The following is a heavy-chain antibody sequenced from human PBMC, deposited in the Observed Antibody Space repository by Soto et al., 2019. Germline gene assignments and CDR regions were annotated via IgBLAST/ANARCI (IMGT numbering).Heavy chain of an antibody. CDR2: TYYRSKWYN. Sequence: SQALSLTCAISGDSVSSNSAAWNWIRQSPSRGLEWPGRTYYRSKWYNDYAVSVKSRITINPDTSKNQFSLQLNSVTPEDTAVYYCARGLRFLEWNAGYYYYYMDVWDKGTTGTVFS. CDR3: ARGLRFLEWNAGYYYYYMDV. D-gene: IGHD3-3*01. CDR1: GDSVSSNSAA. V-gene: IGHV6-1*01. J-gene: IGHJ6*03.